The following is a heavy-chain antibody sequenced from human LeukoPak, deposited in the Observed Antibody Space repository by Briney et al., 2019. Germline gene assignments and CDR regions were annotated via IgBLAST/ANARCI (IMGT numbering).Heavy chain of an antibody. CDR1: GYTFTGYY. Sequence: ASVKVSCKASGYTFTGYYMHWVRQAPGQGLEWMGWINPNSGGTNYAQKFQGRVTMTRDTSISTAYMELRRLRSDDTAVYYCAREGTVWSGYKNWFDPWGQGTLVTVSS. CDR2: INPNSGGT. J-gene: IGHJ5*02. D-gene: IGHD3-3*01. V-gene: IGHV1-2*02. CDR3: AREGTVWSGYKNWFDP.